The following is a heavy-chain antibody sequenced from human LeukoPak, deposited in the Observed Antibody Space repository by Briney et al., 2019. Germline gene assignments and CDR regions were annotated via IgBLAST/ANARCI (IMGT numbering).Heavy chain of an antibody. V-gene: IGHV4-59*04. D-gene: IGHD3-10*01. CDR2: IFYSGGT. CDR1: GGSISSYY. Sequence: SETLSLSCTVSGGSISSYYWRWIRQTPVKGLEWIGNIFYSGGTYYSPSRTSRVTISLDTSRNQFSLKLNSVTAADTAVYYCAKSNGYGLVDIWGQGTMVTVSS. CDR3: AKSNGYGLVDI. J-gene: IGHJ3*02.